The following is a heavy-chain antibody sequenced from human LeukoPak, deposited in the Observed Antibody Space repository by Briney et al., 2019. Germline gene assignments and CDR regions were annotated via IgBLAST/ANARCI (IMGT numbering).Heavy chain of an antibody. J-gene: IGHJ4*02. CDR2: INPNSGGT. Sequence: ASVTVSYKASGYTFTVYYMHWVRQAPGQGLEGMGWINPNSGGTNYAQKFQGRVTMTRDTSISTAYMELSRLRSDDTAVYYCAREYSSGWFDYWGQGTLVTVSS. CDR1: GYTFTVYY. V-gene: IGHV1-2*02. CDR3: AREYSSGWFDY. D-gene: IGHD6-19*01.